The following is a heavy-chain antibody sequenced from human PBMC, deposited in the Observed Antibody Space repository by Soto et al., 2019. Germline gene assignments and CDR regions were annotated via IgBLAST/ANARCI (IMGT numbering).Heavy chain of an antibody. CDR2: LGGNGFTT. V-gene: IGHV3-23*01. J-gene: IGHJ6*03. D-gene: IGHD2-2*01. CDR3: AKALVPSLNFFYYMDV. CDR1: GFTFGSYA. Sequence: EVHLLESGGGLVQPGGSLRLSCVVSGFTFGSYAMSWVRQAPEKGPEWVAILGGNGFTTYYADSVKGRFTISGDKSKSTLFLKMNSLRADDTGVYYCAKALVPSLNFFYYMDVWGRGTSVTVSS.